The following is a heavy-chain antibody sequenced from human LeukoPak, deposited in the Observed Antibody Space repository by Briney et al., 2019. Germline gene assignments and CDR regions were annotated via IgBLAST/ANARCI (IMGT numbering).Heavy chain of an antibody. D-gene: IGHD3-22*01. V-gene: IGHV3-30*02. CDR3: ARHNTHPKYYYDSSGYEDGMDV. Sequence: PGGSLRLSCAASGFTFSNYGMHWVRQAPGKGLEWVALIWYDGSNKYYTDSVKGRLTISRDNSKNTLYLQMNSLRAEDTAVYYCARHNTHPKYYYDSSGYEDGMDVWGQGTTVTVSS. J-gene: IGHJ6*02. CDR2: IWYDGSNK. CDR1: GFTFSNYG.